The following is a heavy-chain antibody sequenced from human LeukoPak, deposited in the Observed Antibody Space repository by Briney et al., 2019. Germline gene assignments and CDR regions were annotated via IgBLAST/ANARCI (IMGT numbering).Heavy chain of an antibody. CDR2: IKRIVDGGTT. CDR3: STLSGTKAHESCPGGHCHGTS. J-gene: IGHJ4*02. Sequence: GGSLRLSCAASGFIFTNAWMTWVRQAPGKGLESVGRIKRIVDGGTTDYAAPVNGRFTISRDDSKNTLYLQMDNLKTEDTAVYYCSTLSGTKAHESCPGGHCHGTSWGQGTRVTVSS. V-gene: IGHV3-15*01. D-gene: IGHD2-21*02. CDR1: GFIFTNAW.